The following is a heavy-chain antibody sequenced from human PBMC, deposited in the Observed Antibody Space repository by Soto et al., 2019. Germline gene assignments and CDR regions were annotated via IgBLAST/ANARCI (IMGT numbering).Heavy chain of an antibody. CDR3: AKDVYAGYSSSSIDY. Sequence: PGGSLRLSCAASGFTFSSYAMSWVRQAPGKGLEWVSAISGSGGSTYYADSVKGRFTISRDNSKNTLYLQMNSLRAEDTAVYYCAKDVYAGYSSSSIDYWGQGTLGTVSS. V-gene: IGHV3-23*01. CDR1: GFTFSSYA. D-gene: IGHD6-6*01. CDR2: ISGSGGST. J-gene: IGHJ4*02.